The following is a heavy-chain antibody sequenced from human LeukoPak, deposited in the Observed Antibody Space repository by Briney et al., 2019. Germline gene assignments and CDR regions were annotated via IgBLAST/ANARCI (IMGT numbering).Heavy chain of an antibody. Sequence: GESLKISCKGSGYSFTSYWIGWVRQMPGKGLEWMGIIYPGDSDTRYSPSFQGQVTTSADKSISTAYLQWSSLKASDTAMYYCARVQAEYSSSWDNWFDPWGQGTLVTVSS. V-gene: IGHV5-51*01. CDR3: ARVQAEYSSSWDNWFDP. CDR1: GYSFTSYW. J-gene: IGHJ5*02. CDR2: IYPGDSDT. D-gene: IGHD6-13*01.